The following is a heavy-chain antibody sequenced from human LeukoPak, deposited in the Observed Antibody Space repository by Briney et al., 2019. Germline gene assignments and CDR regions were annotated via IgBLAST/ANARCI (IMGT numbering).Heavy chain of an antibody. J-gene: IGHJ4*02. V-gene: IGHV4-39*01. CDR3: ASLYYYDSSGPPVGYFDY. Sequence: SETLSLTCTVSGGSISSSSYYWGWIRQPPGKGLEWIGSIYYSGTTYYNPSLKSRVTISVYTSKNQFSLKLSSVTAADTAVYYCASLYYYDSSGPPVGYFDYWGQGTLVTVSS. CDR2: IYYSGTT. D-gene: IGHD3-22*01. CDR1: GGSISSSSYY.